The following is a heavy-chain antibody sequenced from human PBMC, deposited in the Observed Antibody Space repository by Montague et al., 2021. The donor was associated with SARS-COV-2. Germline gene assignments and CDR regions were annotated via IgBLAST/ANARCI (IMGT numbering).Heavy chain of an antibody. CDR3: ASYQNYYYYYGMDV. Sequence: SLRLSCAASGFTFSSYSMNWVRQAPGKGLEWVSSISSSSSYIYYADSVKGRFTISRDNAKNSLYLQLNILRAEDTAVYYCASYQNYYYYYGMDVWGQGTTVTVSS. J-gene: IGHJ6*02. V-gene: IGHV3-21*01. D-gene: IGHD2-2*01. CDR2: ISSSSSYI. CDR1: GFTFSSYS.